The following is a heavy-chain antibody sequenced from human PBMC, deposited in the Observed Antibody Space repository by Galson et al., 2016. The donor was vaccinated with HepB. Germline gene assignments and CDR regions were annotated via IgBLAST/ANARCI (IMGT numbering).Heavy chain of an antibody. V-gene: IGHV1-3*01. CDR1: GYTFTSYA. J-gene: IGHJ4*02. D-gene: IGHD3-22*01. CDR3: ATDARLYYFDPYYFEH. Sequence: SVKVSCKASGYTFTSYAIHWVRQAPGQRLEWMGWINAGNGNTKYSQKFQGRVTITRDTSTSTAYMELRSLRSDDTAVYYCATDARLYYFDPYYFEHWGQGTLVTVSS. CDR2: INAGNGNT.